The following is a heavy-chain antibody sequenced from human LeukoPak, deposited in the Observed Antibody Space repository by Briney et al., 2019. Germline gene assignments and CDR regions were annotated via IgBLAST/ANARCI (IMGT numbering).Heavy chain of an antibody. CDR2: ITSSSKDI. Sequence: NAGGSLRLSCAASGFAFRTFRMSWVRQAPGKGLEWVSHITSSSKDIYYADSVKDRFTISRDNAKNSLYLQMNSLRAEDTAVYYCARVGVLNFYYQYIEVWGKGTTVTVSS. V-gene: IGHV3-21*01. J-gene: IGHJ6*03. CDR1: GFAFRTFR. CDR3: ARVGVLNFYYQYIEV. D-gene: IGHD3-16*01.